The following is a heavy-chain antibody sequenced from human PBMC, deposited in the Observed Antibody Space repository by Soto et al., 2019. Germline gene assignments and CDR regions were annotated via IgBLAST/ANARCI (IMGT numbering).Heavy chain of an antibody. CDR1: GGSISSSSYY. CDR2: IYYSGST. Sequence: SETLSLTCTVSGGSISSSSYYWGWIRQPPGKGLEWIGSIYYSGSTYYNPSLKSRVTISVDTSKNQFSLKLSSVTAADTAVYYCARPRAGVTIFGVVTHDLYYFDYWGQGTLVTVSS. J-gene: IGHJ4*02. D-gene: IGHD3-3*01. CDR3: ARPRAGVTIFGVVTHDLYYFDY. V-gene: IGHV4-39*01.